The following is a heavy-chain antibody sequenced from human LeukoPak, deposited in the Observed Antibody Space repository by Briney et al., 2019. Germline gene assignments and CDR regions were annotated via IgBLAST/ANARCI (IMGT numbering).Heavy chain of an antibody. J-gene: IGHJ6*03. CDR2: ISAYNGNT. D-gene: IGHD2-15*01. V-gene: IGHV1-18*01. CDR1: GYTFTSYG. Sequence: ASVKVSCKASGYTFTSYGISWVRQAPGQGLEWMGWISAYNGNTNYAQKLQGRVTMTTDTSTSTAYMELRSLRSDDTAVYYCARVTKESWVGGYAPGSDYYYYYYMDVWGKGTTVTVSS. CDR3: ARVTKESWVGGYAPGSDYYYYYYMDV.